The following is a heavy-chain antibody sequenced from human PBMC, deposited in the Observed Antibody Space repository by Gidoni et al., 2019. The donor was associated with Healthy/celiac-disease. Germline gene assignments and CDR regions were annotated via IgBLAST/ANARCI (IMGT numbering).Heavy chain of an antibody. CDR1: GGSFSGYY. J-gene: IGHJ4*02. Sequence: QVQLQQWGAGLLKPSETLSLTCAVYGGSFSGYYWSWIRQPPGKGLEWIGEINHSGSTNYNPSLKSRVTISVDTSKNQFSLKLSSVTAADTAVYYCVATGGQTGLIFDYWGQGTLVTVSS. D-gene: IGHD3-16*01. CDR3: VATGGQTGLIFDY. CDR2: INHSGST. V-gene: IGHV4-34*01.